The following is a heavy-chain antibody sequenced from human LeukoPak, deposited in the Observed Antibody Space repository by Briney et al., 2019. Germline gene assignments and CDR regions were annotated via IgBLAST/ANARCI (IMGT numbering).Heavy chain of an antibody. Sequence: PSETLSLTCTVSGGSISTYFWTWIRQFPGKGLEWIGYIYYTGTTSYNPSLKSRVTISVDTSKNQFSLKLSSVTAADTAVYYCARDLGYGDQRLGLSYGMDVWGQGTTVTVSS. CDR2: IYYTGTT. D-gene: IGHD4-17*01. V-gene: IGHV4-59*12. CDR1: GGSISTYF. CDR3: ARDLGYGDQRLGLSYGMDV. J-gene: IGHJ6*02.